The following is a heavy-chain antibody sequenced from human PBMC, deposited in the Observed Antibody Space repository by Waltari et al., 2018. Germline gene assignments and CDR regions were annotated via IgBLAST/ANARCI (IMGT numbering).Heavy chain of an antibody. CDR2: ISAYNGNT. J-gene: IGHJ6*02. CDR3: ARDLFLQEHRYYYYGMDV. D-gene: IGHD4-4*01. Sequence: QVQLVQSGAEAKKPGASVKVSCKASGYTFTSYGISWVRQAPGQGLEWMGWISAYNGNTNYAQKLQGRVTMTTDTSTSTAYMELRSLRSDDTAVYYCARDLFLQEHRYYYYGMDVWGQGTTVTVSS. V-gene: IGHV1-18*01. CDR1: GYTFTSYG.